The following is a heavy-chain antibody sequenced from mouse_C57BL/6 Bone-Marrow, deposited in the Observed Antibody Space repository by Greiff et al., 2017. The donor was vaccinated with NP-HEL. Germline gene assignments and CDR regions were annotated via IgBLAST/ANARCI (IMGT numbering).Heavy chain of an antibody. CDR2: IRLKSDNYAT. CDR3: TAPLYDGSSPPGFAY. D-gene: IGHD1-1*01. CDR1: GFTFSNYW. V-gene: IGHV6-3*01. J-gene: IGHJ3*01. Sequence: EVQLQESGGGLVQPGGSMKLSCVASGFTFSNYWMNWVRQSPEKGLEWVAQIRLKSDNYATHYAESVKGRFTISRDDSKSSVYLQMNNLRAEDTGIYYCTAPLYDGSSPPGFAYWGQGTLVTVSA.